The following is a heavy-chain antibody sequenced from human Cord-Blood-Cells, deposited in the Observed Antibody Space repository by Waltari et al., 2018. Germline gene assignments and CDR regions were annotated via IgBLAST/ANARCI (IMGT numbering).Heavy chain of an antibody. Sequence: QVQLVQSGAEVKKPGASVQVSCKASGYTFTSYAMHWVRQAPGQRLEWMGWINAGNGNTKYSQKFQGRVTITRDTSASTAYMELSSLRSEDTAVYYCARDVVGAGFDPWGQGTLVTVSS. V-gene: IGHV1-3*01. CDR1: GYTFTSYA. CDR3: ARDVVGAGFDP. D-gene: IGHD1-26*01. CDR2: INAGNGNT. J-gene: IGHJ5*02.